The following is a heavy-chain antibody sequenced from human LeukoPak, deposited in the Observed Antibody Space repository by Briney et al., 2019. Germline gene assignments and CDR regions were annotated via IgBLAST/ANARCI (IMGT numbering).Heavy chain of an antibody. Sequence: PGGSLRLSCAASGFTFSSYEMNWVRQAPGMGLEWVSYISSSGSTIYYADSVKGRFTISRDNAKNSLYLQMDSLRAEDTAVYYCARGPSSPLTHWGQGTLVTVSS. CDR1: GFTFSSYE. CDR2: ISSSGSTI. CDR3: ARGPSSPLTH. J-gene: IGHJ4*02. V-gene: IGHV3-48*03. D-gene: IGHD6-6*01.